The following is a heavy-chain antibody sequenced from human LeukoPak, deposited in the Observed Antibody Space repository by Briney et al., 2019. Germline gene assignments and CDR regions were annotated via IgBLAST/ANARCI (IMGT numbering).Heavy chain of an antibody. Sequence: SETLSLTCTVSGGSISSYYWSWIRQPPGKGLEWIGYIYYSGSTNYNPSLKSRVTISVDTSKNQFSLKLSSVSAADMAVYFCARNGCSSGICKTEWGQGTLVTVSS. CDR1: GGSISSYY. CDR2: IYYSGST. J-gene: IGHJ4*02. D-gene: IGHD2-2*01. CDR3: ARNGCSSGICKTE. V-gene: IGHV4-59*12.